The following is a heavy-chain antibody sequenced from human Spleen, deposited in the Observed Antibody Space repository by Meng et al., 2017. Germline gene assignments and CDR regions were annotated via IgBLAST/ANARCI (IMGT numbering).Heavy chain of an antibody. D-gene: IGHD2-15*01. CDR2: ISYDGSHT. CDR1: GFPFGDYS. Sequence: GGSLRLSCAASGFPFGDYSMHWVRQAPGKGLEWVTLISYDGSHTYYADSVKGRLTISRDNSKNTLYLQMNSLTTDDTAVYYCARAPGYSSGWSDSWGQGTLVTVSS. V-gene: IGHV3-30*04. J-gene: IGHJ4*02. CDR3: ARAPGYSSGWSDS.